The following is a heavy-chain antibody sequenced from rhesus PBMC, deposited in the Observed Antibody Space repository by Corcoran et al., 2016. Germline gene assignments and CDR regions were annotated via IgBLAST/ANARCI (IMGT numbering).Heavy chain of an antibody. D-gene: IGHD1-44*02. CDR3: AGRIVGATLDY. CDR1: GYSISSGYG. Sequence: QVQLQESGPGLVKPSETLSLTCAVSGYSISSGYGWRWIRQPPGKGLEWIWYIGGSSGSTNYNPYLKSRVTISKDTSKNQFSLKLSSVTAADTAVYYCAGRIVGATLDYWGQGVLVTVSS. CDR2: IGGSSGST. J-gene: IGHJ4*01. V-gene: IGHV4-127*01.